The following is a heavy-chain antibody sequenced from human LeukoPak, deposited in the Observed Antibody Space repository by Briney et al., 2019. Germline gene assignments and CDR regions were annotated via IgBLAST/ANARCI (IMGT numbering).Heavy chain of an antibody. J-gene: IGHJ6*03. CDR2: VDHTEST. CDR1: DDSITMYY. Sequence: SETLSLTCTVSDDSITMYYWTWIRQPPGKGLEWIGYVDHTESTKFNPSLNGRVSISRDTSNNFFSLRLPSVTAADTAVYFCARGRVSSSTWYSTYYYFFYMDFWGKGTTVTVSS. D-gene: IGHD4-11*01. CDR3: ARGRVSSSTWYSTYYYFFYMDF. V-gene: IGHV4-59*01.